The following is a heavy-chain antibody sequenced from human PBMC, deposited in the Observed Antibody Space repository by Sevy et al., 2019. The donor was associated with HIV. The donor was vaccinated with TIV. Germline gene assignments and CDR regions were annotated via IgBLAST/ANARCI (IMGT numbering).Heavy chain of an antibody. CDR1: GFIFSDYY. J-gene: IGHJ3*01. V-gene: IGHV3-20*04. CDR3: ARNTYYLDTTGFGAFDL. Sequence: GGSLRLSCAGSGFIFSDYYMSWVRQAPGKGLEWVSGINWSGSNTGYADSVKGRFTISRDDAKNSLYLQMKSLRAEDTALYYCARNTYYLDTTGFGAFDLWGQGTLVTVSS. CDR2: INWSGSNT. D-gene: IGHD3-22*01.